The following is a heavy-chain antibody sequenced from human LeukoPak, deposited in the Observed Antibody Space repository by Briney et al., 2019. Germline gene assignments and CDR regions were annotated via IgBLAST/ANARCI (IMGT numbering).Heavy chain of an antibody. V-gene: IGHV3-21*01. Sequence: GGSLRLSCAASGFTFSSYSMNWVRQAPGKGLEWVSSISSRSSYIYYADSVKGRFTISRDNAKNSLYLQMNSLRAEDTAVYYCARDRDIVVVPAADGFDYWGQGTLVTVSS. D-gene: IGHD2-2*01. CDR1: GFTFSSYS. CDR3: ARDRDIVVVPAADGFDY. CDR2: ISSRSSYI. J-gene: IGHJ4*02.